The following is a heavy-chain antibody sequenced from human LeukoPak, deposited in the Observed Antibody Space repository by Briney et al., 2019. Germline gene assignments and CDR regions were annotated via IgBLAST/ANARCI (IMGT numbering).Heavy chain of an antibody. CDR3: ARERGYYDSSGSFDY. D-gene: IGHD3-22*01. J-gene: IGHJ4*02. CDR1: GGTFSSYA. V-gene: IGHV1-69*13. Sequence: SVKVSCKASGGTFSSYAISWVRQAPGQGLEWMGGITPIFGTANYAQKFQGRVTITADESTSTAYMELSSLRSEDTAVYYCARERGYYDSSGSFDYWGQGTLVTVSS. CDR2: ITPIFGTA.